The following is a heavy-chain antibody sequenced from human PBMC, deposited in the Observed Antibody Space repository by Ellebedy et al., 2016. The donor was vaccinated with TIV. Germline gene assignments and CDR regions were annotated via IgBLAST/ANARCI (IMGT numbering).Heavy chain of an antibody. V-gene: IGHV1-69*13. CDR1: GGTFSSYA. CDR2: IIPIFGTA. D-gene: IGHD3-3*01. Sequence: ASVKVSCXASGGTFSSYAISWVRQAPGQGLEWMGGIIPIFGTANYAQKFQGRVTITADESTSTAYMELSSLRSEDTAVYYCARGFTIFGVVIMGFDYWGQGTLVTVSS. J-gene: IGHJ4*02. CDR3: ARGFTIFGVVIMGFDY.